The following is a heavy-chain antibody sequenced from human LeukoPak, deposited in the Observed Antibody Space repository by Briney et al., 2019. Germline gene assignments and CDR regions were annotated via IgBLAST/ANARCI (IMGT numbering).Heavy chain of an antibody. Sequence: SETLSLTCTVSGGSISSSSYYWGWIRQPPGKGLEWIGSIYYSGSTYYNPSLKSRVTISVDTSKNQFSLKLSSVTAADTAVYYCARDIVVEEDWFDPWGQGTLVTVSS. D-gene: IGHD2-21*01. J-gene: IGHJ5*02. V-gene: IGHV4-39*07. CDR3: ARDIVVEEDWFDP. CDR1: GGSISSSSYY. CDR2: IYYSGST.